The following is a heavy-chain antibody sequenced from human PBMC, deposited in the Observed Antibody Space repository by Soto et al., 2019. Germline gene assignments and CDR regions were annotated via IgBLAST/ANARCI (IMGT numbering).Heavy chain of an antibody. Sequence: GGSLRLACAASGFTFSSYAMSWVRQAPGKGLEWVSAISGSGGSTYYADSVKGRFTISRDNSKNTLYLQMNSLRAEDTAVYYSAKDIELGTLAAAGIGWLDPWGQGTLVTVSP. D-gene: IGHD6-13*01. CDR1: GFTFSSYA. J-gene: IGHJ5*02. V-gene: IGHV3-23*01. CDR3: AKDIELGTLAAAGIGWLDP. CDR2: ISGSGGST.